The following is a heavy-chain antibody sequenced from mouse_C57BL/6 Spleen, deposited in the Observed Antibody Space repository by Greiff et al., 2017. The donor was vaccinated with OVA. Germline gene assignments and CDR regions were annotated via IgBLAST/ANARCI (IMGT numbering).Heavy chain of an antibody. Sequence: VQLQQPGAELVRPGSSVKLSCKASGYTFTSYWMDWVKQRPGQGLEWIGNIYPSDSETHYNQKFKDKATLTVDKSSSTAYMQLSSLTSEDSAVYYCARWLTGSDYWGQGTTLTVSS. CDR1: GYTFTSYW. CDR2: IYPSDSET. J-gene: IGHJ2*01. V-gene: IGHV1-61*01. CDR3: ARWLTGSDY. D-gene: IGHD4-1*01.